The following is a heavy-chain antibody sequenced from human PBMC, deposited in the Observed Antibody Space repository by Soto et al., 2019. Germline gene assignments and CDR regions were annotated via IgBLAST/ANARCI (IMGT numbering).Heavy chain of an antibody. D-gene: IGHD1-26*01. V-gene: IGHV3-23*01. Sequence: EVQLLESGGGLVQPGGSLRLACAASGFTFINYAMNWVRQAPGKGLVWVSRISGGGDVTDYADSVKCRFSTSRDNSKNALNFQMNGMTAEDTGVYFWAKLPVREIGFDYLGPGTLGTVSS. CDR3: AKLPVREIGFDY. CDR1: GFTFINYA. J-gene: IGHJ4*02. CDR2: ISGGGDVT.